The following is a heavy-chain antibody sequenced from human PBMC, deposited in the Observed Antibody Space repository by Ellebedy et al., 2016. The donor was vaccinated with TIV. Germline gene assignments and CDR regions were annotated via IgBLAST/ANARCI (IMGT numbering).Heavy chain of an antibody. CDR3: ARDRSGGRVGFDY. V-gene: IGHV1-2*02. CDR2: INPNSGGT. D-gene: IGHD2-15*01. CDR1: GYTFTGYY. Sequence: AASVKVSCKASGYTFTGYYMHWVRQAPGQGLEWMGWINPNSGGTNYAQKFQGRVTITRDTSASTAYMELSSLRSEDTAVYYCARDRSGGRVGFDYWGQGTLVTVSS. J-gene: IGHJ4*02.